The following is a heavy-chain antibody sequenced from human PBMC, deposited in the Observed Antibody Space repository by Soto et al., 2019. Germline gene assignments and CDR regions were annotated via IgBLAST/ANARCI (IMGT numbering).Heavy chain of an antibody. CDR1: GYTFTSYG. CDR3: ARGQLERSYYYSAYGTDV. D-gene: IGHD6-13*01. V-gene: IGHV1-18*01. Sequence: ASVKVSCKASGYTFTSYGISWVRQAPGQGLEWMGWISAYNGNTNYAQKLQGRVTMTTDTSTSTAYMELRSLRSDDTAVYYCARGQLERSYYYSAYGTDVWGQGTTVTVSS. J-gene: IGHJ6*02. CDR2: ISAYNGNT.